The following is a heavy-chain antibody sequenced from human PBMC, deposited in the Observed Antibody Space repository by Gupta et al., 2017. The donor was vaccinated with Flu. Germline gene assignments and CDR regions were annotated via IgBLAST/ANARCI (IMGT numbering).Heavy chain of an antibody. CDR3: ARDLWVFSVGIVVVPAAILVITMVRGVIITIHFDY. CDR2: IGTAGET. J-gene: IGHJ4*02. V-gene: IGHV3-13*01. D-gene: IGHD3-10*01. Sequence: EVQLVESGGGLVQPGGSLRLSCAASGFTFSSYDMHWVRQAPGKGLEWVSAIGTAGETYYPGSVKGRFTISRENAKNSLYLQMNSLRAGDTAVYYCARDLWVFSVGIVVVPAAILVITMVRGVIITIHFDYWGQGTLVTGSS. CDR1: GFTFSSYD.